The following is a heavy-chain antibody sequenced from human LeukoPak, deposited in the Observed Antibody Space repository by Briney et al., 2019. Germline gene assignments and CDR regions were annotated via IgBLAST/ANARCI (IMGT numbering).Heavy chain of an antibody. J-gene: IGHJ4*02. V-gene: IGHV4-4*07. CDR2: IYTSGST. Sequence: PSETLSLTCTVSGGSISSYYWSWIRQPAGKGLEWIGRIYTSGSTNYNPSLKSRVTMSVDTSKNQFSLKLSSVTAADTAVYYCARDNIGQWLPEDYFAYWGQGTLVTVSS. D-gene: IGHD6-19*01. CDR3: ARDNIGQWLPEDYFAY. CDR1: GGSISSYY.